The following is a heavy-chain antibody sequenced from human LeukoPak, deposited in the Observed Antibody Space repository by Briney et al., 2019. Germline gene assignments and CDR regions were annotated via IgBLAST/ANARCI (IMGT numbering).Heavy chain of an antibody. V-gene: IGHV1-2*02. CDR1: GYTFTSYD. D-gene: IGHD3-3*01. CDR2: INPNSGGT. Sequence: GASVKVSCKASGYTFTSYDINWVRQATGQGLEWMGWINPNSGGTNYAQKFQGRVTMTRDTSISTAYMELSRLRSDDTAVYYCARARAIFGNFDYWGQGTLVTVSS. J-gene: IGHJ4*02. CDR3: ARARAIFGNFDY.